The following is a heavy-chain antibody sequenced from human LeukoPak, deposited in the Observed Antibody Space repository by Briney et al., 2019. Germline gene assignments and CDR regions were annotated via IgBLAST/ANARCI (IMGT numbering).Heavy chain of an antibody. CDR3: AADRGRSDFDY. Sequence: PGGSLRLSGAASGFTFSNAWMSWVRQAPGKGLEWVGRVKSKTDGGAADYAGPVKSRFTISRDDSKNTMYLQMNSLKTEDTAVYYCAADRGRSDFDYWGQGTLVTVSS. V-gene: IGHV3-15*01. J-gene: IGHJ4*02. CDR2: VKSKTDGGAA. CDR1: GFTFSNAW.